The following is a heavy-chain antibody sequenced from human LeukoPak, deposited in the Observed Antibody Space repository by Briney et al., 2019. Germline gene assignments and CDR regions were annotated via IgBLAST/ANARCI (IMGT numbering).Heavy chain of an antibody. D-gene: IGHD6-19*01. V-gene: IGHV1-46*01. CDR3: AREDRVAGTCPAY. J-gene: IGHJ4*02. CDR1: GYTFTSYY. Sequence: ASVRVSCTASGYTFTSYYMHWVRQAPGQGLEWMGIINPSGGSTSYAQKFQGRVTMTRDTSTSTVYMELSSLRSEDTAVYYCAREDRVAGTCPAYWGQGTLVTVSS. CDR2: INPSGGST.